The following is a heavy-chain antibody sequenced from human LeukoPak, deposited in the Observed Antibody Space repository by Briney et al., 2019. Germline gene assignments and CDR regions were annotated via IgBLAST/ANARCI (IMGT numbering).Heavy chain of an antibody. Sequence: GGSLRLSCAASGFTFSSYSMNWVRQAPGRGPEWVSSISSSSSYIYYADSVKGRFTISRDNAKNSLYLQMNSLRAEDTAVYYCARALRRTSCSFDYWGQGTLVTVSS. CDR3: ARALRRTSCSFDY. CDR1: GFTFSSYS. D-gene: IGHD2-2*01. CDR2: ISSSSSYI. J-gene: IGHJ4*02. V-gene: IGHV3-21*01.